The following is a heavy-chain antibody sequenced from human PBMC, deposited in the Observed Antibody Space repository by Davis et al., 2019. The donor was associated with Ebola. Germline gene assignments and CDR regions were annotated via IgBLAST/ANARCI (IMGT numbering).Heavy chain of an antibody. D-gene: IGHD1-26*01. Sequence: SVKVSCKASGGTFSSYAISWVRQAPGQGLEWMGGIIPIFGTANYAQKFQGRVTITADKSTSTAYMELSSLRSEDTAVYYCARGSASYYPAFDIWGQGTMVTVSS. CDR3: ARGSASYYPAFDI. CDR2: IIPIFGTA. J-gene: IGHJ3*02. V-gene: IGHV1-69*06. CDR1: GGTFSSYA.